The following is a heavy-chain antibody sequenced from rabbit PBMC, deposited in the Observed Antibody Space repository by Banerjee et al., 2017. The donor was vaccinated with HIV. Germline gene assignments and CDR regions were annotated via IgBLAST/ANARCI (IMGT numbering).Heavy chain of an antibody. D-gene: IGHD1-1*01. CDR2: IYAGSSGST. CDR1: GFSFTSAYY. CDR3: ARDGSSSGDYQPFKL. V-gene: IGHV1S40*01. Sequence: QSLEESGGDLVKPGETPTLTCTVSGFSFTSAYYISWVRQAPGKGLEWIACIYAGSSGSTYYASWAKGRFTISKTSSTTVTLQMTSLTAADTATYFCARDGSSSGDYQPFKLWGQGTLVTVS. J-gene: IGHJ4*01.